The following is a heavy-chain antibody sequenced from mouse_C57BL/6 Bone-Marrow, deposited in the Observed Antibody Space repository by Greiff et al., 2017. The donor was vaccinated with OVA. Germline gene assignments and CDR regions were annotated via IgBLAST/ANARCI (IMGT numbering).Heavy chain of an antibody. Sequence: EVQLVESGGDLVKPGGSLKLSCAASGFTFSSYGMSWVRQTPDKRLEWVATICRGGSYTYYPDSVKGRFTISSDNAKNTLYLHISCLKSANPAMYYCAIHAGANYYWYFAFWGTGTTVTVSS. CDR2: ICRGGSYT. CDR1: GFTFSSYG. D-gene: IGHD1-3*01. V-gene: IGHV5-6*01. CDR3: AIHAGANYYWYFAF. J-gene: IGHJ1*03.